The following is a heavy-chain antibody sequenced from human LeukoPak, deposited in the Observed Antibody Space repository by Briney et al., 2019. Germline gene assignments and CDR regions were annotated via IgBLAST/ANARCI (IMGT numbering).Heavy chain of an antibody. CDR2: ISYDGSNK. J-gene: IGHJ4*02. CDR1: GFTFSSYG. V-gene: IGHV3-30*18. D-gene: IGHD5-12*01. Sequence: PGRSLRLSCAASGFTFSSYGMHWVRQAPGKGLGWVAVISYDGSNKYYADSVKGRFAISRDNSKNTLYLQMNSLRAEDTAVYYCAKSYSGYDLISFSVDYWGQGTLVTVSS. CDR3: AKSYSGYDLISFSVDY.